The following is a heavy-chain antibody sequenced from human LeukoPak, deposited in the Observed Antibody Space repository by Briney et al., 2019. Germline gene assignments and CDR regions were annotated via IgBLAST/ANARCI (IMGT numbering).Heavy chain of an antibody. CDR1: GYTFSSYY. CDR3: ARDRRYDSSGYSLDY. CDR2: INPSGGST. Sequence: ASVKVPCKASGYTFSSYYMHWVRQAPGQGLEWMGIINPSGGSTNYAQKFQGRVTMTRDTSTSTVYMELSSLRSEDTAVYYCARDRRYDSSGYSLDYWGRGTLVTVSS. V-gene: IGHV1-46*01. J-gene: IGHJ4*02. D-gene: IGHD3-22*01.